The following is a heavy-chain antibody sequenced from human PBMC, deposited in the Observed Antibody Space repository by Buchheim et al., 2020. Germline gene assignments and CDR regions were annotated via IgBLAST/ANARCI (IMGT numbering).Heavy chain of an antibody. CDR1: GYNFINYW. J-gene: IGHJ6*02. CDR2: IYPGDSET. Sequence: EVQLVQSGAEVKKPGESLQISCKGSGYNFINYWIGWVRQMPGKGLEWMGIIYPGDSETRYSPAFQGQVTISADKSISTAHPQWSSLKTSDNAMYYCVRSAGTYGMDVWGQGTT. V-gene: IGHV5-51*01. CDR3: VRSAGTYGMDV.